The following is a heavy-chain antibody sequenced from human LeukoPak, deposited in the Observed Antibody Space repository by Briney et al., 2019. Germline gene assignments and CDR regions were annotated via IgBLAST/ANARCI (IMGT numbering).Heavy chain of an antibody. J-gene: IGHJ4*02. Sequence: GGSLRLSCAASGFTFSSFAMSWVRQVPGKGLEWVSGISGSGDSTYYADSVKGRFTISRDNSKNTLHLQMNSLRAEDTAIYYCAKALSSGWDFFDYWGQGTLVTVSS. CDR1: GFTFSSFA. V-gene: IGHV3-23*01. D-gene: IGHD6-19*01. CDR3: AKALSSGWDFFDY. CDR2: ISGSGDST.